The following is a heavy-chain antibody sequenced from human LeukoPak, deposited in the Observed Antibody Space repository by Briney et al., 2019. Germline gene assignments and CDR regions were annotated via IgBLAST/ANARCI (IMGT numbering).Heavy chain of an antibody. CDR1: GFTFSSYA. CDR3: AKVPPEGYLFDD. D-gene: IGHD1-14*01. CDR2: ISGSGDKT. V-gene: IGHV3-23*01. J-gene: IGHJ4*02. Sequence: GGSLRLSCAASGFTFSSYAMTWVRQAPGKGLEWISAISGSGDKTYYADTVEGRFTISRDNTKNTLYLQMNSLRDEDTAIYYCAKVPPEGYLFDDWGQGTLVTVSS.